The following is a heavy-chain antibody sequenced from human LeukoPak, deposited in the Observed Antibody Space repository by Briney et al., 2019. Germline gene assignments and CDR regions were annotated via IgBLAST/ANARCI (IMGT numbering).Heavy chain of an antibody. CDR1: HYSISSNYY. J-gene: IGHJ4*02. V-gene: IGHV4-38-2*02. CDR3: ARSSGYMSY. D-gene: IGHD3-22*01. Sequence: SETLSLTCTVSHYSISSNYYWGWIRQPPGKGLEWIGSIYHSGSTYYNPSLKSRVTISVDTSKNQFSLKLTSVAAADTAVYYCARSSGYMSYWGQGTLVTVSS. CDR2: IYHSGST.